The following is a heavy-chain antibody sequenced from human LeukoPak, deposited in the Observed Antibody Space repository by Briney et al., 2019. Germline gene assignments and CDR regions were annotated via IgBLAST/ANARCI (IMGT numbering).Heavy chain of an antibody. V-gene: IGHV4-39*07. J-gene: IGHJ3*02. CDR2: VYSSGST. CDR1: GGSINRNSFY. Sequence: SETLSLTCTVSGGSINRNSFYWGWIRQPPGKGLEWVGNVYSSGSTHYNPSLMSRVTISVDTSKNQFSLKLSSVTAADTAVYFCARDPQYSSSSDAFDIWGQGTMVTVSS. CDR3: ARDPQYSSSSDAFDI. D-gene: IGHD6-13*01.